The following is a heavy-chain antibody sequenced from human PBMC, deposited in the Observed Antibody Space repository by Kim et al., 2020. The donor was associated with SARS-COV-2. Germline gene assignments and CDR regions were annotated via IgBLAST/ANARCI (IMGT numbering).Heavy chain of an antibody. Sequence: YSQKFQGRVTSTKDIAANTAYMDLSGLKSEDTAVYYCARDWMTSGFDYWGQGTLVTVSS. CDR3: ARDWMTSGFDY. J-gene: IGHJ4*02. V-gene: IGHV1-3*01. D-gene: IGHD1-26*01.